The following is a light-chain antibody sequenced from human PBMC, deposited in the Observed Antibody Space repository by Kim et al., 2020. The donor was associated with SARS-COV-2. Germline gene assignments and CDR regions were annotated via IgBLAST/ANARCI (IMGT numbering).Light chain of an antibody. J-gene: IGLJ2*01. CDR3: SSYTSSSTGV. CDR1: SSDVGGYNY. Sequence: QSALTQPSSVSGSPGQSITISCTGTSSDVGGYNYVSWYQQHPGKAPKLMIYEVSNRPSGVSNRFSGSKSGNTPSLTISGLQAEDEAVYYCSSYTSSSTGVFGGGTQLTVL. CDR2: EVS. V-gene: IGLV2-14*01.